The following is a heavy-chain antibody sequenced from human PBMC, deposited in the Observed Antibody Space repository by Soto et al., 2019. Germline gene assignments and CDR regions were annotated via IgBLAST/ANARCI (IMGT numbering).Heavy chain of an antibody. CDR1: GGSFSGYY. V-gene: IGHV4-34*01. J-gene: IGHJ6*02. Sequence: PSETLSLTCAVYGGSFSGYYWSWIRQPPGKGLEWIGEINHSGSTNYNPSLKSRVTISVDTSKNQFSLKLSSVTAADTAVYYCARGVEQQLVLRYYYGMDVWGQGTTVTVSS. CDR2: INHSGST. D-gene: IGHD6-13*01. CDR3: ARGVEQQLVLRYYYGMDV.